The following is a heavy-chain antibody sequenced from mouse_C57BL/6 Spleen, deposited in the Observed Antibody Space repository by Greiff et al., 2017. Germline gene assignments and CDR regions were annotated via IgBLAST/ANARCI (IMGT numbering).Heavy chain of an antibody. J-gene: IGHJ3*01. CDR3: ARSPSFAY. CDR1: GYTFTSYG. Sequence: VMLVESGAELARPGASVKLSCKASGYTFTSYGISWVKQRTGQGLEWIGEIYPRSGNTYYNEKFKGKATLTADKSSSTAYMELRSLTSEDSAVYFCARSPSFAYWGQGTLVTVSA. V-gene: IGHV1-81*01. CDR2: IYPRSGNT.